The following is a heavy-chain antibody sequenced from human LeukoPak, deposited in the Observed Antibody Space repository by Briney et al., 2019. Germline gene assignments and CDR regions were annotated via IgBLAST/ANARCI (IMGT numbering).Heavy chain of an antibody. CDR2: MNPNSGNT. CDR3: ARGYYYDSSGPSVDMDV. D-gene: IGHD3-22*01. Sequence: SVKVSCKASGYTFTSYDINWVRQATGQGLEWMGWMNPNSGNTGYAQKFQGRVTMTRNTSISTAYMELSSLRSEDTAVYYCARGYYYDSSGPSVDMDVWGQGTTVTVSS. V-gene: IGHV1-8*01. J-gene: IGHJ6*02. CDR1: GYTFTSYD.